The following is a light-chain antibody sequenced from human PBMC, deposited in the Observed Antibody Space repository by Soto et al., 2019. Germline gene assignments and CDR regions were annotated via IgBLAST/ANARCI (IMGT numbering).Light chain of an antibody. CDR3: QKYDNAPLT. J-gene: IGKJ4*01. CDR2: VAY. CDR1: QDISTY. Sequence: DIQMTQAPSSLSASVGDRVTITCRARQDISTYLAWYQQKPGKVPKLLISVAYTLQSGVPPRFSGSGSGTDFTLTISSLQPEDVATYYCQKYDNAPLTFGGGTKLEIK. V-gene: IGKV1-27*01.